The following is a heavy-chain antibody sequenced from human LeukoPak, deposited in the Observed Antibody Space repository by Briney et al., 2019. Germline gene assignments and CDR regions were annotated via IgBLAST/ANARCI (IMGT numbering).Heavy chain of an antibody. CDR2: INSDGRST. D-gene: IGHD2-15*01. Sequence: GGSLRLSCAASGFTFSTYWMHWVRQVPGKGLVWVSRINSDGRSTNYADSVKGRFTISRDNAKNTLYLQMNSLRAEDTAVYYCAVNGVAAYYFDYWGQGTLVTVSS. J-gene: IGHJ4*02. CDR1: GFTFSTYW. V-gene: IGHV3-74*01. CDR3: AVNGVAAYYFDY.